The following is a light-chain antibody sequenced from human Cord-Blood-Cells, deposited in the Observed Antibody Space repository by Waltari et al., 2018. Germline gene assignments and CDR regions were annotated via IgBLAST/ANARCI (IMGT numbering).Light chain of an antibody. CDR2: DAS. V-gene: IGKV1-33*01. CDR1: QDLSNY. J-gene: IGKJ1*01. Sequence: DIHMTQSPSSLSASVGDRVTITCQASQDLSNYLNWDQQKPGKAPKLLIYDASNLETGVPSRFSGSGSGTDFTFTISSLQPEDIATYYCQQYDNLPSWTFGQGTKVEIK. CDR3: QQYDNLPSWT.